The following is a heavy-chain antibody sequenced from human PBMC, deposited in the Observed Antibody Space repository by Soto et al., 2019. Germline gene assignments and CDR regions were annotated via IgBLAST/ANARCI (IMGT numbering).Heavy chain of an antibody. D-gene: IGHD4-17*01. V-gene: IGHV3-23*01. CDR3: AKDKSRGVTVTPDY. J-gene: IGHJ4*02. CDR1: GFTCSSYA. CDR2: ISGAGGVT. Sequence: EVQLLESGGGLVQPGGSLRLSCAVSGFTCSSYAMSWVRQAPGKGPEWVSSISGAGGVTHYADSVRGRFTISRDNSKNTLDLQMNSLRAEDTAVYYCAKDKSRGVTVTPDYWGQVTLVTVSS.